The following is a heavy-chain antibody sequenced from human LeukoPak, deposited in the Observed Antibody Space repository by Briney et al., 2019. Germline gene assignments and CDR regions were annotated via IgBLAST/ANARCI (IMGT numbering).Heavy chain of an antibody. CDR3: ARRPRNSGAYDGPSCLDY. CDR2: IDQSGSP. J-gene: IGHJ4*02. CDR1: GGSISSSNW. D-gene: IGHD1-26*01. V-gene: IGHV4-4*02. Sequence: SETLSPTCAVSGGSISSSNWWSWVRQPPGKGLEWIGEIDQSGSPNYNPSLKSRVTMSVDTSKNQFSLKLSSVTAADTAVYYCARRPRNSGAYDGPSCLDYWGQGTLVTVSS.